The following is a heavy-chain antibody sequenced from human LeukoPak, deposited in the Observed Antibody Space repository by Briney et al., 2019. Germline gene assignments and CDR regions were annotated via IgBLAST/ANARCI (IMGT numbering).Heavy chain of an antibody. CDR1: GYTLTELS. D-gene: IGHD3-10*01. CDR2: FYTEDGET. CDR3: ARGILWFGDDV. Sequence: GASVKVSCKVSGYTLTELSMHWVRQAPGKGLEWMGGFYTEDGETIYAQKFQGRVTMTEDTSTDTAYMELSSLRSEDTAVYYCARGILWFGDDVWGKGTTVTISS. V-gene: IGHV1-24*01. J-gene: IGHJ6*04.